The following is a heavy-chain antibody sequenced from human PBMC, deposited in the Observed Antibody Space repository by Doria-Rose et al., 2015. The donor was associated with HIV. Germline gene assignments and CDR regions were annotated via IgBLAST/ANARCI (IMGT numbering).Heavy chain of an antibody. Sequence: VQLQESGGGLVRPGGSLRLSCATSGFTFSSHRINWVRQAPGKGLEWVSSISSTSAYINYADSVRGRFTISRDNARNSLYLQMDSLRAEDTAIYYCATGVTLDYWGQGTLVTVSP. CDR3: ATGVTLDY. V-gene: IGHV3-21*01. CDR1: GFTFSSHR. CDR2: ISSTSAYI. J-gene: IGHJ4*02. D-gene: IGHD3-10*01.